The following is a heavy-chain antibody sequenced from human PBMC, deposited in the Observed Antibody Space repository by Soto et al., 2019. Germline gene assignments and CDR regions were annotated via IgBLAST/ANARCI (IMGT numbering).Heavy chain of an antibody. CDR1: GGTFSSYA. Sequence: GASVKVSCKASGGTFSSYAISWVRQAPGQGLEWMGGIIPIFGTANYAQKFQGRVTITADESTSTAYMELSSLRSEDTAVYYCARGYYDSSGYSGYYYYGMDVWGQGTTVTVS. V-gene: IGHV1-69*13. D-gene: IGHD3-22*01. CDR3: ARGYYDSSGYSGYYYYGMDV. J-gene: IGHJ6*02. CDR2: IIPIFGTA.